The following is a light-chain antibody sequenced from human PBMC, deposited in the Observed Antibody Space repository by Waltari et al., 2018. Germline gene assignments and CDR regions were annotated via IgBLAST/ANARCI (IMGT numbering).Light chain of an antibody. CDR3: QHYGTSPPLT. V-gene: IGKV3-20*01. Sequence: EIVLTQYPGTLSLSPGERATLSCSASQTFSRSYLAWYQQKPGQAPRLLIYGASTRAAGCPVRFSGSGSGTDFTITISRLEPEDFAVYYCQHYGTSPPLTFGGGTKVEIK. CDR2: GAS. CDR1: QTFSRSY. J-gene: IGKJ4*01.